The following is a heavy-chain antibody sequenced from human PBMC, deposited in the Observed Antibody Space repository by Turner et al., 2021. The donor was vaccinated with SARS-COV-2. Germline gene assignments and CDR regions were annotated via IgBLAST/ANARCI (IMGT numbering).Heavy chain of an antibody. V-gene: IGHV3-30*04. Sequence: QVQLVESGGGVVQPGGSLRLSCAASGFTFSSYAMHWVRQAPGKGLEWVAVISYDGSNKYYADSVKGRFTISRDNSKNTLYLQMNSLRDEDTAVYYCARGLGGSYYYGMDVWGQGTTVTVSS. J-gene: IGHJ6*02. CDR1: GFTFSSYA. D-gene: IGHD6-6*01. CDR3: ARGLGGSYYYGMDV. CDR2: ISYDGSNK.